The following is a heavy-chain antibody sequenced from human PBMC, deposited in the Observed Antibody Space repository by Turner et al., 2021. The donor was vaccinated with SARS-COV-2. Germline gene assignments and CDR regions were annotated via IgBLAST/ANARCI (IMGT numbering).Heavy chain of an antibody. D-gene: IGHD5-18*01. CDR1: GFPFSSYG. CDR2: ISYDGSNK. V-gene: IGHV3-30*18. J-gene: IGHJ4*02. Sequence: QVQLVESGGGVVQPGRSLRLSCAASGFPFSSYGMHWVRQAPGKGLEWVAVISYDGSNKYYADSVKGRFTISRDKSKNTLYLQMNSLRAEDTAVYYCAKGASQHFDYWGQGTLVTVSS. CDR3: AKGASQHFDY.